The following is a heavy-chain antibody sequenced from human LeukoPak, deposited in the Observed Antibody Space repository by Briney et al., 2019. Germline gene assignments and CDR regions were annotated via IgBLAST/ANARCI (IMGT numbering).Heavy chain of an antibody. CDR3: VKGIVVVTARAFDY. D-gene: IGHD2-21*02. Sequence: QAGGSLRLSRSASGFTFSSYAMHWVRQAPGKGLEYVSAISSNGGSTYYADSVKGRFTISRDNSKNTLYLQMSSLRAEDTAVYYCVKGIVVVTARAFDYWGQGTLVTVSS. CDR1: GFTFSSYA. CDR2: ISSNGGST. V-gene: IGHV3-64D*06. J-gene: IGHJ4*02.